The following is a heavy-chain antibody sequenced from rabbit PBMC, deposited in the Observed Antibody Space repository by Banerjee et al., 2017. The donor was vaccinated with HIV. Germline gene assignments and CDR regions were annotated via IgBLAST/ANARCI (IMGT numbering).Heavy chain of an antibody. Sequence: QSLEESGGDLVKPGASLTLTCTASGFSFSSSDYMCWVRQAPGKGLEWIACINVATGKPVYATWAKGRFTISRTSSTTVTLRMTSLTAADTAIYFCARDLTDVIGWNFDFRGPGTLVTVS. V-gene: IGHV1S40*01. CDR1: GFSFSSSDY. D-gene: IGHD1-1*01. J-gene: IGHJ4*01. CDR3: ARDLTDVIGWNFDF. CDR2: INVATGKP.